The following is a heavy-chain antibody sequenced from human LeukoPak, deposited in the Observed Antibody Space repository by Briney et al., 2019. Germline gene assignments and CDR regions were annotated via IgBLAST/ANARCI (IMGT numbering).Heavy chain of an antibody. Sequence: ASXKVSCKTSDYTFSSDGFTWVRQAPGKGLEWMGWINAYNGNKNYAPKFQGRVTLTTDTSTNTAYMDLRSLRSDDTAIYYCANRGQQLYDYWGQGTLVTVSS. V-gene: IGHV1-18*01. D-gene: IGHD2-8*01. CDR1: DYTFSSDG. J-gene: IGHJ4*02. CDR3: ANRGQQLYDY. CDR2: INAYNGNK.